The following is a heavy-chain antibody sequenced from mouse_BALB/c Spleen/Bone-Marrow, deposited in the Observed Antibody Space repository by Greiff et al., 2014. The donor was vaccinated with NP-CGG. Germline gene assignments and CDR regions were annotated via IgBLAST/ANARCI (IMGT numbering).Heavy chain of an antibody. J-gene: IGHJ4*01. V-gene: IGHV14-3*02. Sequence: VQLQQSGAELVKPGASVKLSCTASGFNIKDTYMHWVKQRPEQGLEWIGRIDPANGNTKYDPKFQGKATITADTSPNTAYLQLSSLTSEDTAVYYCARDSPYAMDYWGQGTSVTVSS. CDR2: IDPANGNT. CDR1: GFNIKDTY. CDR3: ARDSPYAMDY.